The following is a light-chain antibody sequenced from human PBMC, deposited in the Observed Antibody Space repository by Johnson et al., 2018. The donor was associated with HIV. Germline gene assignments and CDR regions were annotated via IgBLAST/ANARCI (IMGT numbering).Light chain of an antibody. CDR3: GTWDSSLSAGV. J-gene: IGLJ1*01. CDR1: SSNIGNNY. V-gene: IGLV1-51*02. CDR2: ENN. Sequence: HSVLSQPPSVSAAPGQKVTISCSGSSSNIGNNYVSWYQQLPGTAPKLLIYENNKRPSGIPDRFSGSKSDTSATLGITGLQTGDEAEYYCGTWDSSLSAGVFGTGTKVTVL.